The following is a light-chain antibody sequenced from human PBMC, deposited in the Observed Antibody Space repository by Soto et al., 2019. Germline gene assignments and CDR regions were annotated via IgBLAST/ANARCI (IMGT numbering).Light chain of an antibody. CDR1: QSVRTN. V-gene: IGKV3-15*01. CDR3: QQYDTWPLA. J-gene: IGKJ2*01. Sequence: EIVMTQSPATLSVSPGERATLSCRASQSVRTNLAWYQLKPGQSPRLLIYSASTRATGIPARLSGSGSGTEVILTISNLQSEDFAVYYCQQYDTWPLAFGQGTKLEIK. CDR2: SAS.